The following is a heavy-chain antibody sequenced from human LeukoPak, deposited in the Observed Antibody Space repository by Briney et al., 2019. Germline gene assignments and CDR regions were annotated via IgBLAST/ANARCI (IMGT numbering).Heavy chain of an antibody. V-gene: IGHV3-21*01. CDR1: GFTFSSYA. J-gene: IGHJ4*02. CDR2: ISSSSSYI. CDR3: AREGMVATFDY. Sequence: GGSLRLSCAASGFTFSSYAMMWVRQAPGKGLEWVSSISSSSSYIYYADSVKGRFTISRDKAKNSLYLQMNSLRAEDTAIYYCAREGMVATFDYWGQGTLVTVSS. D-gene: IGHD5-12*01.